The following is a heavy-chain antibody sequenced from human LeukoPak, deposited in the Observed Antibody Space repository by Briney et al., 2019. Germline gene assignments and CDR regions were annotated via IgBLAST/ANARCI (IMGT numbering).Heavy chain of an antibody. J-gene: IGHJ6*02. D-gene: IGHD2-2*02. CDR2: INHGGST. V-gene: IGHV4-34*01. CDR1: GGSFSGYY. CDR3: ARYCSSTSCYIYGMDV. Sequence: SETLSLTCAVYGGSFSGYYWSWIRQPPGKGLEWIGEINHGGSTNYNPSLKSRVTISVDTSKNQFSLKLSSVTAADTAVYYCARYCSSTSCYIYGMDVWGQGTTVTVSS.